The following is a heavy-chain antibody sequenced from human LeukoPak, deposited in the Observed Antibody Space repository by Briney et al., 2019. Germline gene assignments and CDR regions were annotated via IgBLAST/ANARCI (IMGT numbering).Heavy chain of an antibody. CDR3: ARALGMGSTSPFAY. V-gene: IGHV3-11*04. CDR2: ISSSGSTI. J-gene: IGHJ4*02. Sequence: GGSLRLSCAASGFTFSDYYMSWIRQAPGKGLEGVSYISSSGSTIYYADSVKGRFTISRDSAKNSLYLQMNSLSAEDTAVYYCARALGMGSTSPFAYWGQGTLVTVSS. CDR1: GFTFSDYY. D-gene: IGHD2-2*01.